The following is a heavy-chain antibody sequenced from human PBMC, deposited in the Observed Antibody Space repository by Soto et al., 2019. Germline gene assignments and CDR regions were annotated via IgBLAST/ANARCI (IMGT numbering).Heavy chain of an antibody. D-gene: IGHD2-2*01. Sequence: QITFKESGPTLVKPTQTLRLTCTFSGFSLTTSGVGVTWIHQPPGKALEWLGLIYWNGIERYSPSLKSRLSLTKDTSKDQVVLTMTDVGPVDTATYYCAHTRVPDTLDYWGPGTRVSVSS. CDR1: GFSLTTSGVG. J-gene: IGHJ4*02. CDR2: IYWNGIE. CDR3: AHTRVPDTLDY. V-gene: IGHV2-5*01.